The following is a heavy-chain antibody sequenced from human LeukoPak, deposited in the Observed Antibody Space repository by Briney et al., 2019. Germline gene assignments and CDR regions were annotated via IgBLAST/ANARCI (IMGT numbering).Heavy chain of an antibody. CDR1: GGSISSGDYY. CDR3: ARSMVREYNWFDP. V-gene: IGHV4-30-4*01. CDR2: IYYSGST. J-gene: IGHJ5*02. D-gene: IGHD3-10*01. Sequence: PSQTLSLTCTVSGGSISSGDYYWSRIRQPPGKGLEWIGYIYYSGSTYYNPSLKSRVTISVDTSKNQFSLKLSSVTAADTAVYYCARSMVREYNWFDPWGQGTLVTVSS.